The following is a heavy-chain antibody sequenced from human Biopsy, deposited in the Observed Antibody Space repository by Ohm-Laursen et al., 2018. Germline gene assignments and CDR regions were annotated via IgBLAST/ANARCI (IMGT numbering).Heavy chain of an antibody. CDR3: AKNLAVSSYALDI. J-gene: IGHJ3*02. CDR1: GGSLSGYY. Sequence: SDTLSLTCAVYGGSLSGYYWNWIRQSPGQGLEWIGEINHRGFTSNNPTLKNRVTISVDTSKTQFSLKLGSVTAADTAVYYCAKNLAVSSYALDIWGQGTMVTVSS. D-gene: IGHD2/OR15-2a*01. CDR2: INHRGFT. V-gene: IGHV4-34*01.